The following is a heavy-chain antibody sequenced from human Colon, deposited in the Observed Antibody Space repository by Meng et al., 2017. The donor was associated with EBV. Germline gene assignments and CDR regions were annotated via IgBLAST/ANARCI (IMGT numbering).Heavy chain of an antibody. CDR2: IYYSGST. D-gene: IGHD6-19*01. J-gene: IGHJ4*02. Sequence: QVQPQECGPGLVKPSQPLSLTCTVSGGSVSSGGYYWTWIRQHPGKGLEWFGHIYYSGSTFYNPSLKRRVIISIDTSKNQFSLNLRSVTAADTAVYYCARVSSGWDYFDYWGQGTLVTVSS. CDR1: GGSVSSGGYY. V-gene: IGHV4-31*03. CDR3: ARVSSGWDYFDY.